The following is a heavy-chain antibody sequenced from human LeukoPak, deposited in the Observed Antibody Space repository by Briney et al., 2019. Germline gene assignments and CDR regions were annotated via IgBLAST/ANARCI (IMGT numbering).Heavy chain of an antibody. D-gene: IGHD4-11*01. CDR3: ARRLHRAGHAFDI. Sequence: GGSLRLSCAASGFTFSDYSMNWVRQAPGKGLEWVSSISSSSSYIYYADSVKGRFTISRDNSKNTLYLQMNSLRAEDTAVYYCARRLHRAGHAFDIWGQGTMVTVSS. CDR1: GFTFSDYS. V-gene: IGHV3-21*04. J-gene: IGHJ3*02. CDR2: ISSSSSYI.